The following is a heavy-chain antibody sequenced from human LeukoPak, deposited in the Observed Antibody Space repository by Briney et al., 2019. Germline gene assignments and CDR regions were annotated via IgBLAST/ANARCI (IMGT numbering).Heavy chain of an antibody. Sequence: PSETLSLTCTVSGGSISSTSYYWGWIRQPPGKGLEWIGNIYYSGSTYYSPSLKSRVTISVDTSKNQFSLKLSSVTAADTAVYYCATLTTPGWFNPWGQGTLVTVSS. CDR2: IYYSGST. CDR3: ATLTTPGWFNP. J-gene: IGHJ5*02. D-gene: IGHD1-1*01. CDR1: GGSISSTSYY. V-gene: IGHV4-39*07.